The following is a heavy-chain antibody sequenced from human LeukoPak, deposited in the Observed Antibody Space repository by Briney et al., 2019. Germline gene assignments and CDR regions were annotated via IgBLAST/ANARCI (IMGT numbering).Heavy chain of an antibody. V-gene: IGHV4-59*08. CDR1: GGSFSGYY. Sequence: PSETLSLTCAVYGGSFSGYYWSWIRQPPGKGLEWIGYIYYSGSTNYNPSLKSRVTISVDTSKNQFSLKLSSVTAADTAVYYCARHVQDYYYYGMDVWGQGTTVTVSS. CDR3: ARHVQDYYYYGMDV. J-gene: IGHJ6*02. CDR2: IYYSGST.